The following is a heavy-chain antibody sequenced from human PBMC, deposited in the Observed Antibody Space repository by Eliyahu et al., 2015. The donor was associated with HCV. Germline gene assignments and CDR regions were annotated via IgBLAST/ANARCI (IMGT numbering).Heavy chain of an antibody. D-gene: IGHD6-6*01. CDR2: IWYDGSNK. J-gene: IGHJ6*02. V-gene: IGHV3-33*01. CDR3: ARVGGSSSAPGSYGMDV. Sequence: QVQLVESGGGVVQPGRSLXLSCAASGFXFSSYGMHWVRQAPGKGLGWVAVIWYDGSNKYYADSVKGRFTISRDNSKNTLYLQMNSLRAEDTAVYYCARVGGSSSAPGSYGMDVWGQGTTVTVSS. CDR1: GFXFSSYG.